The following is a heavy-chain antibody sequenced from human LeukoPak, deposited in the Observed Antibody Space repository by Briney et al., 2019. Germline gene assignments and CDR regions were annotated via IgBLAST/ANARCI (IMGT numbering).Heavy chain of an antibody. CDR3: AKGFRGRTMVRGVLFDY. V-gene: IGHV3-23*01. CDR2: ISGSGGST. D-gene: IGHD3-10*01. CDR1: GFTFSSYA. Sequence: PGGSLRLSCAASGFTFSSYAMSWVRQAPGKGLEWVSAISGSGGSTYYADSVKGRFTISRDNSKNTLYLQMNSLRAEDTAVYYCAKGFRGRTMVRGVLFDYWGQGTLVTVSS. J-gene: IGHJ4*02.